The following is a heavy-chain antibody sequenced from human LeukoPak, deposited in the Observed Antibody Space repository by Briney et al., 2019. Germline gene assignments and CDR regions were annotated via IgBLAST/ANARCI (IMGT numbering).Heavy chain of an antibody. CDR2: IYSGGST. Sequence: TGGSLRLSCAASGFTFSSYAMSWVRQAPGKGLEWVSVIYSGGSTYYADSVKGRFTISRDNSKNTLYLQMNSLRAEDTAVYYCARTGTKTPYDYWGQGTLVTVSS. D-gene: IGHD1-1*01. V-gene: IGHV3-66*01. J-gene: IGHJ4*02. CDR3: ARTGTKTPYDY. CDR1: GFTFSSYA.